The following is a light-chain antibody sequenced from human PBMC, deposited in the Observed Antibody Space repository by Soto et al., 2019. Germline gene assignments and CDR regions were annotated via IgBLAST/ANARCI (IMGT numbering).Light chain of an antibody. CDR2: EVS. J-gene: IGLJ2*01. CDR1: SGDIGGYNY. Sequence: QSPLTQPASVSGSPGQSISISCTGTSGDIGGYNYVSWYQQHPGKAPKLLISEVSNRPSGVSHRFSGSKSGNTASLTISGIMTEDEADYYGSSYTTYSTPVVFGGGTKLTVL. V-gene: IGLV2-14*01. CDR3: SSYTTYSTPVV.